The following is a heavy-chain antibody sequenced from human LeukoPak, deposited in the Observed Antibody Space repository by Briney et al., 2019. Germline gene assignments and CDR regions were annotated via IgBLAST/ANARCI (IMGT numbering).Heavy chain of an antibody. J-gene: IGHJ4*02. CDR3: ARDRGLSGYDLCDY. CDR2: IKHDGSEK. D-gene: IGHD5-12*01. V-gene: IGHV3-7*01. CDR1: TFTFSNYW. Sequence: GGSLRLSCAASTFTFSNYWMNWVRQAPGKGLEWVATIKHDGSEKHYVDSVEGRFTISRDNAMNSLYLQMNSLRAEDTAVYYCARDRGLSGYDLCDYWGQGPLVTVSS.